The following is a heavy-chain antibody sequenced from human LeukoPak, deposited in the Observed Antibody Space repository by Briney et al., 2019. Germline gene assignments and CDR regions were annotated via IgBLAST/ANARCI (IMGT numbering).Heavy chain of an antibody. CDR1: GFTFSDFW. CDR2: IWYDGSNK. V-gene: IGHV3-33*08. CDR3: AREGGYGSRRYFDY. Sequence: QPGGSLRLSCAASGFTFSDFWMHWVRQAPGKGLEWVAVIWYDGSNKYYADSVKGRFTISRDNSKNTLYLQMNSLRAEDTAVYYCAREGGYGSRRYFDYWGQGTLVTVSS. D-gene: IGHD3-10*01. J-gene: IGHJ4*02.